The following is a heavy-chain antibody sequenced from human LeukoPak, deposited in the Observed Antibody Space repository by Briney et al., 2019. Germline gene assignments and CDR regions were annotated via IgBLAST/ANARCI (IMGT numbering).Heavy chain of an antibody. D-gene: IGHD5-18*01. CDR1: GYTFTSYD. CDR3: ARVGRYSYGHYYYYYGMDV. V-gene: IGHV1-8*01. Sequence: ASVKVSCKASGYTFTSYDINWVRQATGQGLEWMGWMNPNSGNTGYAQKFQGRVTMTRNTSISTAYMELSSLRSEDTAVYYCARVGRYSYGHYYYYYGMDVWGQGTTVTVSS. CDR2: MNPNSGNT. J-gene: IGHJ6*02.